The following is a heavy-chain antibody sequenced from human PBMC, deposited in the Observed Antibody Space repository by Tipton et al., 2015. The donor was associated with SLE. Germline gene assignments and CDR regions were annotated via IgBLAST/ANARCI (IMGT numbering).Heavy chain of an antibody. Sequence: TLSLTCTVSGASISSTDHYWSWIRQPAGRGLEWIGRIYYSRTTTYNPSLKSRVTMSLDSSKNQFSLNLTSVTAADTAVYYCARDHRVNFDWILLDYWGQGALVSVSS. V-gene: IGHV4-61*02. CDR3: ARDHRVNFDWILLDY. CDR2: IYYSRTT. J-gene: IGHJ4*02. D-gene: IGHD3-9*01. CDR1: GASISSTDHY.